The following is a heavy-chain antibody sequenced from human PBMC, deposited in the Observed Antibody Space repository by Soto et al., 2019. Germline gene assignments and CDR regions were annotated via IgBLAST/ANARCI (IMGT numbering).Heavy chain of an antibody. J-gene: IGHJ4*02. CDR2: ISYDGNNE. V-gene: IGHV3-30*03. D-gene: IGHD6-19*01. CDR3: ARAKWLAPGDY. Sequence: GSLRLSCVASGFTFSNYGMYWVRQAPGQGLEWVAVISYDGNNEYYADSVKGRFTISRDNSKNTLYLQMNSLRAEDTAVYYCARAKWLAPGDYWGQGTLVTVSS. CDR1: GFTFSNYG.